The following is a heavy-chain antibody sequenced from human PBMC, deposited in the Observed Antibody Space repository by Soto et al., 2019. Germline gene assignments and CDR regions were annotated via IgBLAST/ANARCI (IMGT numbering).Heavy chain of an antibody. D-gene: IGHD1-1*01. CDR1: GYTFTSYG. CDR2: ISARNGDT. Sequence: QVHLVQSGAEVKKPGASVKVSCKGSGYTFTSYGITWVRQAPGQGLEWMGWISARNGDTDYAQKLQGRVTVTRDTSTSTSYMELRSLRSDDTAVYYWARGRYGDYWCQGALVTVSS. J-gene: IGHJ4*02. CDR3: ARGRYGDY. V-gene: IGHV1-18*01.